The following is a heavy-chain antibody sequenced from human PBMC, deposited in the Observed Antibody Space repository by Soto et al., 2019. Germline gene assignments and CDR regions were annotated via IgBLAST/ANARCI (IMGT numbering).Heavy chain of an antibody. D-gene: IGHD3-22*01. J-gene: IGHJ3*02. CDR1: GFTFSNAW. Sequence: GGSLRLSCAASGFTFSNAWMNWVRQAPGKGLEWVGRIKSKTDGGTTDYAAPVKGRFTISRDDSKNTLYLQMNSLKTEDTAVYYCTTDYYDSSGYPDAFDIWGQGTMVTVSS. V-gene: IGHV3-15*07. CDR2: IKSKTDGGTT. CDR3: TTDYYDSSGYPDAFDI.